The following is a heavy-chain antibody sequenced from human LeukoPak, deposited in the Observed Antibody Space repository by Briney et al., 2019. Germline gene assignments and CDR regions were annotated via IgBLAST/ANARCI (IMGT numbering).Heavy chain of an antibody. Sequence: PGGALRLSCAASGFTFSSYWMSWVRQAPGKGLEGVANINQDGREKYYVDSVKGGFTISRDNAKNSLYLQMNSLRAEDTAVYYCARDYLGSSSGWYPRVYWGQGTLVTVSS. D-gene: IGHD6-19*01. CDR3: ARDYLGSSSGWYPRVY. CDR2: INQDGREK. CDR1: GFTFSSYW. V-gene: IGHV3-7*01. J-gene: IGHJ4*02.